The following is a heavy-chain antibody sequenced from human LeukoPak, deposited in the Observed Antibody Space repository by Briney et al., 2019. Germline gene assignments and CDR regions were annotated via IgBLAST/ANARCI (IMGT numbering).Heavy chain of an antibody. V-gene: IGHV4-4*09. CDR3: ASHYYDSSGYNVDY. CDR1: GGSISPYY. D-gene: IGHD3-22*01. CDR2: VFASGST. J-gene: IGHJ4*02. Sequence: SETLSLTCTVSGGSISPYYWSWIRQPPGRGLEWIGNVFASGSTNYKPSLKSRVTISVDTSKNQFSLKLSSVTAADTTVYYCASHYYDSSGYNVDYWGQGTLVTVSS.